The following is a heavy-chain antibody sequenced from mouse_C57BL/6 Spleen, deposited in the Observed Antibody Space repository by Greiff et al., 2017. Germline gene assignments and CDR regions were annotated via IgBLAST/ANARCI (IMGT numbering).Heavy chain of an antibody. J-gene: IGHJ3*01. CDR1: GFTFSNYW. V-gene: IGHV6-3*01. CDR2: IRLKSDNYAT. D-gene: IGHD1-1*01. Sequence: DVQLVESGGGLVQPGGSMKLSCVASGFTFSNYWMNWVRQSPEKGLEWVAQIRLKSDNYATHYAESVKGRFTISRDDSKSSVYLQMNNLRAEDTGIYYCSLITTVVPFAYWGQGTLVTVSA. CDR3: SLITTVVPFAY.